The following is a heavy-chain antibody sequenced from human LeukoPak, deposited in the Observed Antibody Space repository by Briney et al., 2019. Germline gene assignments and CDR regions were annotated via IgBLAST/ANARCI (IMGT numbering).Heavy chain of an antibody. CDR2: INYSGST. CDR1: GGSFNGYY. D-gene: IGHD3-10*01. V-gene: IGHV4-34*01. CDR3: ARDGASYYDH. J-gene: IGHJ5*02. Sequence: PSETLSLTCAVYGGSFNGYYWTWIRQPPGKGLEWIGEINYSGSTNYNPSLKSRVTISLDTSKSQFSLKLSSVTAADTAVYYCARDGASYYDHWGQGILVTVTS.